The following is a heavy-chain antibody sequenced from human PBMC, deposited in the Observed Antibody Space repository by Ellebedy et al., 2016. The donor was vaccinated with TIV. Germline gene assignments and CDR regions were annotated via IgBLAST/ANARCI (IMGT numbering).Heavy chain of an antibody. CDR1: GYTFPDYY. J-gene: IGHJ4*02. V-gene: IGHV1-2*02. CDR3: TRDLTNIVSGDY. CDR2: INPNSGGT. D-gene: IGHD5/OR15-5a*01. Sequence: AASVKVSCKTSGYTFPDYYIHWVRQAPGQGLAWMAWINPNSGGTNYAQKFQGRVTVTRDTSTSTAFLELSRLRSDDTAVYYCTRDLTNIVSGDYWGQGTLVTVSS.